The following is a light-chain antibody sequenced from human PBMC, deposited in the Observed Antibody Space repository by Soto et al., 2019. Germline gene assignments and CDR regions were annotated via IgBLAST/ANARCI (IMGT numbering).Light chain of an antibody. CDR1: QSISSY. J-gene: IGKJ4*01. CDR2: AAS. CDR3: QQSYSTPAVT. V-gene: IGKV1-39*01. Sequence: DIQMTQSPSSLSASVGDRVTITCRASQSISSYLNWYQQKPGKAPKLLIYAASSLQSGVPSRFSGSGSGTDFTLTISSLQPEDFATYYCQQSYSTPAVTFGGGTKVDIK.